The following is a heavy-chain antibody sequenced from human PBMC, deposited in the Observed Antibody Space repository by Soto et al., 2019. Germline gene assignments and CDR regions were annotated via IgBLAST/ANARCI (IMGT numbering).Heavy chain of an antibody. CDR2: ISGSGSTI. Sequence: PGGALRLSCGASGFTFSSYEMNWVRQAPGKGLEWVSYISGSGSTIYYADSVKGRFTISRDNAKNSLYLQMNSLRAEDTAVYYCAREGCPVGMGVWGQGTTVTV. CDR1: GFTFSSYE. D-gene: IGHD2-15*01. CDR3: AREGCPVGMGV. J-gene: IGHJ6*02. V-gene: IGHV3-48*03.